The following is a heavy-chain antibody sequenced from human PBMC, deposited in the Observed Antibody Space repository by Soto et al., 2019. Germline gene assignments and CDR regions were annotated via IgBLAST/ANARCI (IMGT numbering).Heavy chain of an antibody. V-gene: IGHV3-23*01. CDR2: ISGSGGST. CDR3: AKDRKEPDPPLGPPDY. Sequence: GGSLRLSCAASGFTFSSYAMSWVRQAPGKGLEWVSAISGSGGSTYYADSVKGRFTIARDNSKNTLYLQMNRLRAEDTAVYYCAKDRKEPDPPLGPPDYWGQGTLVTVSS. CDR1: GFTFSSYA. D-gene: IGHD1-1*01. J-gene: IGHJ4*02.